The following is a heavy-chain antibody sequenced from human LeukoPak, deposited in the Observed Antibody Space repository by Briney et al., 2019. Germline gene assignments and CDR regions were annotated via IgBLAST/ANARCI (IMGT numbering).Heavy chain of an antibody. CDR1: GYTFTGYY. Sequence: ASVRVSCKASGYTFTGYYMHWVRQAPGQGLEWMGWINPNSGGTDYAQKFQGRVTLTRDTSINTAYMELSSLRSDDTAVYYCARDLVAAAGHHYFDYWGQGTLVTVSS. CDR2: INPNSGGT. V-gene: IGHV1-2*02. J-gene: IGHJ4*02. CDR3: ARDLVAAAGHHYFDY. D-gene: IGHD6-13*01.